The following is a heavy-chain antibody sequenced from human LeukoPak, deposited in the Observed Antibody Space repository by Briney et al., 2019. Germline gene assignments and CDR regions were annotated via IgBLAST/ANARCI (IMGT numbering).Heavy chain of an antibody. CDR3: ARGSIAAQNDY. CDR1: GGSISSGGYY. J-gene: IGHJ4*02. Sequence: PSQTLSLTCTVSGGSISSGGYYWSWIRQHPGKGLEWIGYIYYSGSTYYNPSLKSRVTISVDTSKNQFSLELSSVTAADTAVYYCARGSIAAQNDYWGQGTLVTVSS. D-gene: IGHD6-6*01. CDR2: IYYSGST. V-gene: IGHV4-31*03.